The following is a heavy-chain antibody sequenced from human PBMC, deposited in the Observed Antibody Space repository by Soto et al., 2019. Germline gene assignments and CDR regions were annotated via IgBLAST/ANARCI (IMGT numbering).Heavy chain of an antibody. J-gene: IGHJ4*02. CDR2: ISGSGGST. CDR3: AKDLTACSGGSCSV. V-gene: IGHV3-23*01. D-gene: IGHD2-15*01. CDR1: GFTFSSYA. Sequence: GSLRLSCAASGFTFSSYAMSWVRQAPGKGLEWVSAISGSGGSTYYADSVKGRFTISRDNSKNTLYLQMNSLRAEDTAVYYCAKDLTACSGGSCSVWGQGTLVTVSS.